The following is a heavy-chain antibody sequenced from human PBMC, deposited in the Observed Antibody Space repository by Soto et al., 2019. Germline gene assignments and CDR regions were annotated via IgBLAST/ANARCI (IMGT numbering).Heavy chain of an antibody. CDR2: IIPIFGTA. D-gene: IGHD6-13*01. Sequence: SVKVSCKASGGTFSSYAISWVRQAPGQGLEWMGGIIPIFGTANYAQKFQGRVTITADESTSTAYMELSSLRSEDTAVYYCARDRDSRGSHYYYGMDVWGQGTTVTVSS. J-gene: IGHJ6*02. CDR1: GGTFSSYA. CDR3: ARDRDSRGSHYYYGMDV. V-gene: IGHV1-69*13.